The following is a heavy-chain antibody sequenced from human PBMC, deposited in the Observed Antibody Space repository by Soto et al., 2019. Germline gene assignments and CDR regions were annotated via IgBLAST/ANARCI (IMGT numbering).Heavy chain of an antibody. CDR3: ARGKYYYDVSGNFDY. V-gene: IGHV1-18*01. CDR2: ISAYNGNT. Sequence: ASVKVSCKASGYTFTSYGISWVRQAPGQGLEWMGWISAYNGNTNYAQKLQGRVAITADKFTSTAYMELSSLRSEDTAMYYCARGKYYYDVSGNFDYWGQGTLVTVSS. D-gene: IGHD3-22*01. CDR1: GYTFTSYG. J-gene: IGHJ4*02.